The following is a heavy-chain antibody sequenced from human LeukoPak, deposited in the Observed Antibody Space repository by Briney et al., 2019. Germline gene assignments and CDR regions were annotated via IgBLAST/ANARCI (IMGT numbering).Heavy chain of an antibody. V-gene: IGHV3-23*01. D-gene: IGHD6-6*01. J-gene: IGHJ5*01. CDR2: SGHSDGTA. CDR3: AKGSRIAARPTIWFDS. CDR1: GFTFSSYA. Sequence: GGSLRLSSAASGFTFSSYAMNWVRQAPGKGLEWVSSGHSDGTAYYADSVKGRFTISRDNSKNTLSLQMNSLRAEDTAVYYCAKGSRIAARPTIWFDSWVQGTLVTVSS.